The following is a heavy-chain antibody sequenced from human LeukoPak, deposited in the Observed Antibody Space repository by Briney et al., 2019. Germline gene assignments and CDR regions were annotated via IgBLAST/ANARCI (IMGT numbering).Heavy chain of an antibody. J-gene: IGHJ4*02. D-gene: IGHD3-22*01. CDR1: GGSFSGYY. CDR3: ARGEVYYYDSSGLTPASEYYFDY. CDR2: INHSGST. Sequence: SETLSLTCAVYGGSFSGYYWSWIRQPPGKGLEWIGEINHSGSTNYNTSLKSRVTISVDTSKNQFSLKLSSVTAADTAVYYCARGEVYYYDSSGLTPASEYYFDYWGQGTLVTVSS. V-gene: IGHV4-34*01.